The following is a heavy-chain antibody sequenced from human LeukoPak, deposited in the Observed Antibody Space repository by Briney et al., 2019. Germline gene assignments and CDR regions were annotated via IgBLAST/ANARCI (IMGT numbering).Heavy chain of an antibody. Sequence: SVKVSCKASGGTSNSHAISWVRQAPGQGLEWMGRIIPNLGTTNRAQNFQDRVSLTADKTTNTAYMELTSLTSDDTAVYYCATTNDGGGYQWGDFFDFWGQGTLVTVSS. CDR1: GGTSNSHA. CDR3: ATTNDGGGYQWGDFFDF. J-gene: IGHJ4*02. V-gene: IGHV1-69*04. D-gene: IGHD3-22*01. CDR2: IIPNLGTT.